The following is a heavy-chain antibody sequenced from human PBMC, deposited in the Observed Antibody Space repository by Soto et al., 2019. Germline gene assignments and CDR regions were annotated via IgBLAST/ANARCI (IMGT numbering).Heavy chain of an antibody. V-gene: IGHV4-59*01. CDR1: GGSISSYY. CDR2: IYYSGST. CDR3: VRMLPAYGPYYYYYYGMDV. Sequence: SETLSLTCTVSGGSISSYYWSWIRQPPGKGLEWIGYIYYSGSTNYNPSLKSRVTISVDTSKNQFSLKLSSVTAADTAVFYCVRMLPAYGPYYYYYYGMDVWGQGTTVTVSS. J-gene: IGHJ6*02. D-gene: IGHD2-15*01.